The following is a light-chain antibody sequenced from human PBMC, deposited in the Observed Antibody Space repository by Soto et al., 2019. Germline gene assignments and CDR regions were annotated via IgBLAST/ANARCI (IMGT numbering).Light chain of an antibody. CDR3: GTWDSSLSIWV. Sequence: QSVLTQPPSVSAAPGQKVTISRSGSSSNIGNNFVSWYQHLPGTAPKLLIYDNNKRSSGIPDRFSGSKSGTSATLGITGLQTGDEADYYCGTWDSSLSIWVFGGGTKLTVL. J-gene: IGLJ3*02. V-gene: IGLV1-51*01. CDR1: SSNIGNNF. CDR2: DNN.